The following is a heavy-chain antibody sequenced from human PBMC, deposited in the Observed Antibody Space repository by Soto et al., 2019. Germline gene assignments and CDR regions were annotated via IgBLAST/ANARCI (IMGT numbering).Heavy chain of an antibody. J-gene: IGHJ6*02. D-gene: IGHD6-19*01. Sequence: LRLSCAASGFTFSSYAMSWVRQAPGKGLEWVSAISGSGGSTYYADSVKGRFTISRDNSKNTLYLQMNSLRAEDTAVYYCASIAVGGRVYYGMDVWGQGTTVTVSS. CDR2: ISGSGGST. CDR3: ASIAVGGRVYYGMDV. V-gene: IGHV3-23*01. CDR1: GFTFSSYA.